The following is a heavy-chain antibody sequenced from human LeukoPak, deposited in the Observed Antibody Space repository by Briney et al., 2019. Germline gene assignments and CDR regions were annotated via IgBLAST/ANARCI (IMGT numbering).Heavy chain of an antibody. Sequence: SQTLSLTCTVSGGSISSGGYYWSWIRQHPGKGLEWIGYIYYSGSTYYNPSLKSRVTISVDTSKNQFSLKLSSATAADTAVYYCARDSPTYYYDSSGYRVGYFDYWGQGTLVTVPS. D-gene: IGHD3-22*01. CDR1: GGSISSGGYY. CDR3: ARDSPTYYYDSSGYRVGYFDY. J-gene: IGHJ4*02. CDR2: IYYSGST. V-gene: IGHV4-31*03.